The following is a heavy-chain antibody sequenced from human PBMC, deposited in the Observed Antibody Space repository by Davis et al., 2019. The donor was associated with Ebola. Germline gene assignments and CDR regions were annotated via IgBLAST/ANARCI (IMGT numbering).Heavy chain of an antibody. J-gene: IGHJ6*02. CDR2: ISSSGSTI. CDR3: ARLAIAARLYYYYYYGMDV. D-gene: IGHD6-6*01. CDR1: GFTFSSYE. V-gene: IGHV3-48*03. Sequence: GGSLRPSCAAPGFTFSSYEMNWVRQAPGKGLEWVSYISSSGSTIYYADSVKGRFTISRDNAKNSLYLQMNSLRAEDTAVYYCARLAIAARLYYYYYYGMDVWGQGTTVTVSS.